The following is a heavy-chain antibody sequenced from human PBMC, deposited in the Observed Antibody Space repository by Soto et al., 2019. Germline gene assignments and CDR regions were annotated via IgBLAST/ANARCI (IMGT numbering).Heavy chain of an antibody. V-gene: IGHV3-33*01. D-gene: IGHD3-10*01. CDR2: IWYDGSDK. Sequence: QVQLVESGGGVVQPGRSLRLSCAASGFTFSRYGMHWVRQAPGKGLEWGAVIWYDGSDKYYADSVKGRFTMSRDNSKNSLYLQMNSLRAEDTAVYYCARGVSASDFDYWGQVSLVTVSS. J-gene: IGHJ4*02. CDR3: ARGVSASDFDY. CDR1: GFTFSRYG.